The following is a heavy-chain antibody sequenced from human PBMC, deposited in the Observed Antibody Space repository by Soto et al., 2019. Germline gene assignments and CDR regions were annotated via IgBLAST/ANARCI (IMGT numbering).Heavy chain of an antibody. J-gene: IGHJ5*02. CDR3: ARPEGGYDNWFDP. V-gene: IGHV4-39*01. CDR2: IYYSGST. D-gene: IGHD5-12*01. CDR1: GGSISSSSYY. Sequence: PSETLSLTCTVSGGSISSSSYYWGWIRQPPGKGLEWIGSIYYSGSTYYNPSLKSRVTISVDTSKNQFSLKLSSVTAADTAVYYCARPEGGYDNWFDPWGQGTLVTAPQ.